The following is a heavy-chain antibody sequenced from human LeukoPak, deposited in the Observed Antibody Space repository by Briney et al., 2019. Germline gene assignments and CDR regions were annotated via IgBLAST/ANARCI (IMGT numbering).Heavy chain of an antibody. V-gene: IGHV3-48*04. CDR1: GFTFSSYG. J-gene: IGHJ4*02. CDR2: IGNSDTDRIM. Sequence: GGSLRLSCAASGFTFSSYGMSWVRQAPGKGREWSSYIGNSDTDRIMYYTDSVKGRFTISRDNDKNSVYLQMNSLRVEDKAVYYCAREKHDVLTGSSPVDYWGRGTLVTVSS. CDR3: AREKHDVLTGSSPVDY. D-gene: IGHD3-9*01.